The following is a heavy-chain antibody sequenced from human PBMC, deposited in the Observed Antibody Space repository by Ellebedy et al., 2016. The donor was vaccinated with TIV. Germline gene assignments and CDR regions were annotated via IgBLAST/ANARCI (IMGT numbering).Heavy chain of an antibody. CDR3: ARVSAVTAHVDH. J-gene: IGHJ4*02. V-gene: IGHV1-18*01. D-gene: IGHD2-21*02. Sequence: AASAKVSCKASGYTFTRYCFSWVRQAPGQGPEWMVWISAYNGHTNYPQKFQGRVTMTTDTATSTAYMELRSLTSDDTAVYFCARVSAVTAHVDHWGQGSLVTVSS. CDR1: GYTFTRYC. CDR2: ISAYNGHT.